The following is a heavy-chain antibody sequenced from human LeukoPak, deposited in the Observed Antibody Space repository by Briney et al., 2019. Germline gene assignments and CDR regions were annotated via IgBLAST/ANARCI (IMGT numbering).Heavy chain of an antibody. CDR2: IKSKTDGGTT. Sequence: GGSLRLSCATSGFTFSNAWMNWVRQAPGKGLEWVGRIKSKTDGGTTDYAAPVKGRSTISRDDSKNTLYLQMNSLKTEDTAVYYCSTTYYYDSSEGYWGQGTLVTVSS. CDR1: GFTFSNAW. V-gene: IGHV3-15*07. J-gene: IGHJ4*02. CDR3: STTYYYDSSEGY. D-gene: IGHD3-22*01.